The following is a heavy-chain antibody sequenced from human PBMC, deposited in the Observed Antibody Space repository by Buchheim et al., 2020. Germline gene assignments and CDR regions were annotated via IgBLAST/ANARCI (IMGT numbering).Heavy chain of an antibody. D-gene: IGHD5-18*01. V-gene: IGHV4-34*01. Sequence: QVQLQQWGAGLLKPSETLSLTCAVYGGSFSGYYWSWIRQPPGKGLEWIGEINYSGSTNYNPSLKSRVTISVDTSKNQLSLKLSSGTAADTAVYYCARERIQRWLRTYYYYGMDVWGQGTT. CDR3: ARERIQRWLRTYYYYGMDV. J-gene: IGHJ6*02. CDR1: GGSFSGYY. CDR2: INYSGST.